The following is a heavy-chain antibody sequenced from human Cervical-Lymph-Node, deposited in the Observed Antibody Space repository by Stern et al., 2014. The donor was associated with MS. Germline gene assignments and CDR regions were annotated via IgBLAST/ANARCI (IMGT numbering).Heavy chain of an antibody. CDR1: GDTFSSYA. D-gene: IGHD1-1*01. CDR2: IVPIFGTA. Sequence: DQLVESGAEVKKPGSSVKVSCKTSGDTFSSYAISWVRQGPRQGLEWMGGIVPIFGTANYAEKFQGRVTITADVSTNTAYMELSRLGSDDTAVYYCARDSTTGMDVWGQGTTVTVSS. V-gene: IGHV1-69*01. J-gene: IGHJ6*02. CDR3: ARDSTTGMDV.